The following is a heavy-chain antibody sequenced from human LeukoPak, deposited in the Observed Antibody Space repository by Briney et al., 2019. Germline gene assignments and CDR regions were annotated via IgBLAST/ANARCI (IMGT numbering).Heavy chain of an antibody. CDR1: GFTFSSYA. J-gene: IGHJ4*02. D-gene: IGHD5-18*01. CDR3: ARSLRIQLWLLGY. Sequence: LAGGSLRLSCAASGFTFSSYAMHWVRQAPGKGLEWVAVISYDGSNKYYADSVKGRLTISRDNSKNTLYLQMNSLRAEDTAVYYCARSLRIQLWLLGYWGQGTLVTVSS. CDR2: ISYDGSNK. V-gene: IGHV3-30-3*01.